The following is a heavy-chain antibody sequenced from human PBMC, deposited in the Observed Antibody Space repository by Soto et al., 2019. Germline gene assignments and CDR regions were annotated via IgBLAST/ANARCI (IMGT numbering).Heavy chain of an antibody. J-gene: IGHJ6*02. CDR3: ARDIVASGYYGRGDKSGLQV. CDR2: IWFDGSNQ. Sequence: QVQLVESGGGVVQPGRSQRLSCAALGFPFSSYDMHWVRQAPGKGLEWVAVIWFDGSNQYYADSVKGRFTISRDDSKNTLYLQMNSLRVDDTAVYYCARDIVASGYYGRGDKSGLQVWGQGITVTVSS. D-gene: IGHD3-22*01. V-gene: IGHV3-33*01. CDR1: GFPFSSYD.